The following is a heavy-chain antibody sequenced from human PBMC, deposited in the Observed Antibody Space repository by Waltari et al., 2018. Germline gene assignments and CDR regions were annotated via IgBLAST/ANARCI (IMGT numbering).Heavy chain of an antibody. J-gene: IGHJ4*02. CDR1: GFTFISHC. CDR2: INADGNRP. D-gene: IGHD2-15*01. Sequence: DAQLVASVVGSSQPGGSLRLSCAASGFTFISHCMYWVRQVPGKGLMWVSQINADGNRPNYADSVRGRFTISRDNAKDTLYLQMNSLRVEDTGVYYCARARWLDYWGQGTLVTVSS. CDR3: ARARWLDY. V-gene: IGHV3-74*01.